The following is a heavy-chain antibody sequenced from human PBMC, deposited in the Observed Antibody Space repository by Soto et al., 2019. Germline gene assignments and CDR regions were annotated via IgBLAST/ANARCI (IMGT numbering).Heavy chain of an antibody. V-gene: IGHV3-73*01. CDR1: GFTFSDSA. CDR2: IRSKAKNYAT. CDR3: TRHALGGTFFDY. J-gene: IGHJ4*02. Sequence: EVQLVESGGGLVQPGGSLKLSCAASGFTFSDSAIHWVRQASGRGLEWVGRIRSKAKNYATTYAASLKGRFTLSRDESKNTAYLEINCLKTEDTAVYYCTRHALGGTFFDYWGQGTLVTVSS. D-gene: IGHD3-16*01.